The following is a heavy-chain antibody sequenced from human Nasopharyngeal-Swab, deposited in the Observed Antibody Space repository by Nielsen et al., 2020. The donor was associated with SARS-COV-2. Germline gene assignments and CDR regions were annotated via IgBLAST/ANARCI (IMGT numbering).Heavy chain of an antibody. D-gene: IGHD3-10*01. V-gene: IGHV3-33*01. CDR3: ASHYGSGSLPLDY. CDR1: GFTFSSYG. Sequence: GESLKISCAASGFTFSSYGMHWVRQAPGKGLEWVAVIWYDGSNKYYADSVKGRFTISRDNSKNTLYLQMNSLRAEDTVVYYCASHYGSGSLPLDYWGQGTLVTVSS. CDR2: IWYDGSNK. J-gene: IGHJ4*02.